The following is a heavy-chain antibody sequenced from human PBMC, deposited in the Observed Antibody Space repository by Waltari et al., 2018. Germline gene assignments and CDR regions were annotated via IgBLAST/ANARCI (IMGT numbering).Heavy chain of an antibody. J-gene: IGHJ3*02. CDR3: ARATIFGIVIDAFDI. V-gene: IGHV4-59*01. CDR1: GGSISSYY. Sequence: QVQLQESGPGLVQPSETLSLTCAVSGGSISSYYWSWIRQPPGKGLEWIGFTHYSGDTNYNPSLKSRVTISLDTSQNQFSLKLSSVTAADTAVYYCARATIFGIVIDAFDIWGQGTMVTVSS. D-gene: IGHD3-3*01. CDR2: THYSGDT.